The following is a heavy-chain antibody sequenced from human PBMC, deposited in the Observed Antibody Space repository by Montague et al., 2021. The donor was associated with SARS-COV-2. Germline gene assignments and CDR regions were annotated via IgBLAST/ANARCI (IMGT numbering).Heavy chain of an antibody. V-gene: IGHV2-70*13. CDR3: AYFSTTVSTGYFDP. J-gene: IGHJ5*02. D-gene: IGHD4-17*01. CDR1: GFSLATSGMS. CDR2: IDWDDDK. Sequence: PALVKPTQTLTLTCTFSGFSLATSGMSVSWIRQPPGKALEWLALIDWDDDKYYTTSLKTRLTISKDTSKNQVVLTMSNMDPVDTGTYYCAYFSTTVSTGYFDPWGPGHRVTVSS.